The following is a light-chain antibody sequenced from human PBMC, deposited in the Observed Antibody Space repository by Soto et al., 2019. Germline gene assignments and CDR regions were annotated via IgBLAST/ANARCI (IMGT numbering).Light chain of an antibody. Sequence: IRMTQSPSSFSASTGDRVTITCRANQGISGYLAWYQQKPGKAPNLLIYAASTLQSGVPSRFSGSGSGTDFTLTISYLQSEDFATYYCQQYYRYPYTFGQGTKLEIK. CDR3: QQYYRYPYT. J-gene: IGKJ2*01. CDR2: AAS. CDR1: QGISGY. V-gene: IGKV1-8*01.